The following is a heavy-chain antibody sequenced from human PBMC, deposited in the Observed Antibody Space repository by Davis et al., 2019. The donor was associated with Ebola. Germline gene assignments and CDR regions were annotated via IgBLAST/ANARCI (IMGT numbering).Heavy chain of an antibody. J-gene: IGHJ4*02. CDR2: LNAGGDST. CDR1: LVPFSGYE. Sequence: GGSLRLSCVGSLVPFSGYEMRWARQAQGKWLEWVSSLNAGGDSTYYAASVQGRFTISRDNSRKTVELQMNSLSAEDTAMYFCVKGGLATRAFDNWGQGTLVTVSS. CDR3: VKGGLATRAFDN. V-gene: IGHV3-23*01. D-gene: IGHD4-23*01.